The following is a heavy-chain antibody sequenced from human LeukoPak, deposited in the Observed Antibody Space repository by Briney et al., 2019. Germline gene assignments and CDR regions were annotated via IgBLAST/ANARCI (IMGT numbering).Heavy chain of an antibody. D-gene: IGHD3-16*01. CDR3: ARDYASFKATYFEN. V-gene: IGHV1-18*04. CDR2: ISSYNRLT. J-gene: IGHJ4*02. Sequence: ASVKVSCKASGYTFTGYYMHWVRQAPGQGLEWMGWISSYNRLTKYAQKLQGRLTMTTDTSTSTAYMELRSLRSDDTAVYYCARDYASFKATYFENWGRGTLVTVSS. CDR1: GYTFTGYY.